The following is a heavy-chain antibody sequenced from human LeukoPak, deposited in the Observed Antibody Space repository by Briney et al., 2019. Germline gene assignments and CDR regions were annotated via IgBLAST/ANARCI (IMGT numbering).Heavy chain of an antibody. CDR1: GFTFSDHA. J-gene: IGHJ3*02. CDR2: VGIAADT. Sequence: GGSLRLSCAASGFTFSDHAMHWVRQAPGKGLEWVSAVGIAADTFYPGSVKGRFTISRDNSKNTLYLQMNSLRAEDTAVYYCARTWGATVTTDDAFDIWGQGTMVTVSS. CDR3: ARTWGATVTTDDAFDI. V-gene: IGHV3-13*01. D-gene: IGHD4-17*01.